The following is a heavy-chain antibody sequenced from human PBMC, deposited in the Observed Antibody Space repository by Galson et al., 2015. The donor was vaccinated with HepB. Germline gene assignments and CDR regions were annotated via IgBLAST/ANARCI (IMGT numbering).Heavy chain of an antibody. D-gene: IGHD4-23*01. CDR1: AFAFSVSA. V-gene: IGHV3-30*02. CDR2: FSYDETTK. J-gene: IGHJ3*02. CDR3: ATVAWVVTSGFDI. Sequence: SLRLSCPASAFAFSVSAMHWVGQAQLKGLEAVAYFSYDETTKPYADSVKGRFTISRDNSKDTLYLQLNSLRTEDTAVYYCATVAWVVTSGFDIWGQGTMVTVSS.